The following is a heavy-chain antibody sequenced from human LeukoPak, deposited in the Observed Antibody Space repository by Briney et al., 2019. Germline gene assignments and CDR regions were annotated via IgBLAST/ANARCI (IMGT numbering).Heavy chain of an antibody. D-gene: IGHD4/OR15-4a*01. CDR1: GFTFSTYA. Sequence: GRSLRLSCAASGFTFSTYAIHWVRQAPGKGLEWVAVISYDGSNEYYAGSVKGRFTISRDNSKNTLYLQMNSLRAEDTAVYYCARGRSTRLSLFDYWGQGTLVTVSS. J-gene: IGHJ4*02. CDR3: ARGRSTRLSLFDY. CDR2: ISYDGSNE. V-gene: IGHV3-30-3*01.